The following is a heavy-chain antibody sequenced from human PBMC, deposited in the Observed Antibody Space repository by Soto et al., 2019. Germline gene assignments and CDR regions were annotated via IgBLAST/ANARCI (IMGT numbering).Heavy chain of an antibody. V-gene: IGHV3-11*01. D-gene: IGHD6-19*01. Sequence: PGGSLRLSCAASGFTFSDYYMSWIRQAPGKGLEWVSYISSSGSTIYYADSVKGRFTISRDNAKNSLYLQMNSLRAEDTAIYYCTRHEEGRRAVFYGMDVWGQGTTVTVSS. CDR2: ISSSGSTI. CDR3: TRHEEGRRAVFYGMDV. CDR1: GFTFSDYY. J-gene: IGHJ6*02.